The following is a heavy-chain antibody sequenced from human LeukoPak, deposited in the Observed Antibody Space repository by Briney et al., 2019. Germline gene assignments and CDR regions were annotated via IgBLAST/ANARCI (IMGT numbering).Heavy chain of an antibody. Sequence: GGSLRLSCAASGFTFSNGWMGWGRQAPGKGLEWVGRIKSKSDGGTIDYAAPVKGRFTISRDDSKYMAYLQMNSLKTEDTAVYYCTVGQYCDYWGQETLVTVSS. D-gene: IGHD1-26*01. CDR2: IKSKSDGGTI. CDR1: GFTFSNGW. V-gene: IGHV3-15*01. J-gene: IGHJ4*02. CDR3: TVGQYCDY.